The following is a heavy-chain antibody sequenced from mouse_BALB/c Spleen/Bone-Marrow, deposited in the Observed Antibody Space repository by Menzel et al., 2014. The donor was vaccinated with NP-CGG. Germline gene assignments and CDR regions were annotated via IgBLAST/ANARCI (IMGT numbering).Heavy chain of an antibody. D-gene: IGHD3-2*01. V-gene: IGHV1S81*02. CDR2: INPSNDGT. CDR1: GYTFTIYY. CDR3: TRNGPDSSGYPAWFAY. Sequence: VQLQQSGAELVKPGASVKSSCKASGYTFTIYYMFWVKQRPGQGLEWIGEINPSNDGTNFNEKFKSKATLTVDKSSSTAYMQLSSLASEDSAVYYCTRNGPDSSGYPAWFAYWGQGTLVTVSA. J-gene: IGHJ3*01.